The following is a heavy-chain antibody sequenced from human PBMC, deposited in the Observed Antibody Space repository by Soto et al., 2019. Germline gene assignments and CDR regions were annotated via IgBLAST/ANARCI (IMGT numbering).Heavy chain of an antibody. V-gene: IGHV1-69*01. Sequence: QVQLVQSGAEVKKPGSSVKVSCKASGGTFSSYDISWVRQAPGQGLEWVGVIIPISGTENYAQMFQGSVTITADESTNTAYMELSSLRSEDTGVYSCVRARWIGYCSRTSCHPLDYLGQGTLGTLA. J-gene: IGHJ4*02. D-gene: IGHD2-2*01. CDR3: VRARWIGYCSRTSCHPLDY. CDR2: IIPISGTE. CDR1: GGTFSSYD.